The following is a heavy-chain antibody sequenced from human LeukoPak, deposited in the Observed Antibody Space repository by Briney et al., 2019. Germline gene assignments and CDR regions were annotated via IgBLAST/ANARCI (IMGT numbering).Heavy chain of an antibody. V-gene: IGHV3-49*05. Sequence: NPGGSLRLSCTPSGFTFGDSGLSWFRQAPGKGLEWVGFIRSKTYGETIQYAASVKGRFPISRDDSKSIAYLQMNSLRTEDTAVYYCASAPYYDFVLDCWGQGTLVTVSS. CDR2: IRSKTYGETI. CDR1: GFTFGDSG. CDR3: ASAPYYDFVLDC. D-gene: IGHD3-3*01. J-gene: IGHJ4*02.